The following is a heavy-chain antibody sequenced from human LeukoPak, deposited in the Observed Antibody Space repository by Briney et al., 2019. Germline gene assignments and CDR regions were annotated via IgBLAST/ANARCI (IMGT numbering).Heavy chain of an antibody. CDR3: ARGRKYTSGYRVTELGSGYSDY. CDR1: GDSISSGSYY. CDR2: IYSSGRT. V-gene: IGHV4-61*02. D-gene: IGHD5-18*01. Sequence: SETLSLTCTVSGDSISSGSYYWSWLRQPAGEGLEWLGRIYSSGRTHYSPSLKSRVTISVDTSRSQFSLRLSSVTAADTAVYYCARGRKYTSGYRVTELGSGYSDYWGQGTLVTVSS. J-gene: IGHJ4*02.